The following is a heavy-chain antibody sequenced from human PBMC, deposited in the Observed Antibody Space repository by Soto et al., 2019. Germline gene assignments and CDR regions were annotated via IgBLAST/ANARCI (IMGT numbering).Heavy chain of an antibody. Sequence: ASVKVSCKASGYTFTSYAMHWVRQAPGQRLEWMGWINAGNGNTKYSQKFQGRVTITRDTSASTAYMELSSLRSEDTAVYYCARDSSYSATPPPDYWGQGTLVTVSS. J-gene: IGHJ4*02. CDR3: ARDSSYSATPPPDY. D-gene: IGHD6-13*01. CDR1: GYTFTSYA. CDR2: INAGNGNT. V-gene: IGHV1-3*01.